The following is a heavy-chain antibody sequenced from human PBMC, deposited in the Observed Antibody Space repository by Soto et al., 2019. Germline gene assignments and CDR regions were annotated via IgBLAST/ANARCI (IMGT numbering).Heavy chain of an antibody. J-gene: IGHJ6*02. D-gene: IGHD2-15*01. CDR1: GFAFSGYG. CDR3: AREGYCSGGGCSGGMDV. V-gene: IGHV3-33*01. CDR2: IWFDGSDA. Sequence: GGSLRLSCAASGFAFSGYGMHWVRQAPGKGLEWVAFIWFDGSDALYSGSVKGRFSITRDNSKNTLFLQLNSLRGDDTAVYYCAREGYCSGGGCSGGMDVWGQGTTVTVSS.